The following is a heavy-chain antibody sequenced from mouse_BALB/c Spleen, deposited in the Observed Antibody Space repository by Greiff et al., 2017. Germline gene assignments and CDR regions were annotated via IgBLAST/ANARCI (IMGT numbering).Heavy chain of an antibody. CDR3: ARGRYDGAMDY. CDR1: GYTFSSYW. D-gene: IGHD2-14*01. V-gene: IGHV1-9*01. J-gene: IGHJ4*01. CDR2: ILPGSGST. Sequence: VQVVESGAELMKPGASVKISCKATGYTFSSYWIEWVKQRPGHGLEWIGEILPGSGSTNYNEKFKGKATFTADTSSNTAYMQLSSLTSEDSAVYYCARGRYDGAMDYWGQGTSVTVSS.